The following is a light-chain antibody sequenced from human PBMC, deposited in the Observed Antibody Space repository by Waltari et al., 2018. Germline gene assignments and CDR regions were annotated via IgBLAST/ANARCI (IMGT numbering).Light chain of an antibody. J-gene: IGKJ3*01. V-gene: IGKV1-39*01. CDR3: EPSYSTLGT. CDR1: ESNSSY. CDR2: VAS. Sequence: IQMTQSPSSLSASVGDTITITCRASESNSSYLNWYQPKQGKAPELLIYVASSLQTGVPSRSIGSGSATDFALTISRLQPEDFAIYCGEPSYSTLGTFGPGPKVDV.